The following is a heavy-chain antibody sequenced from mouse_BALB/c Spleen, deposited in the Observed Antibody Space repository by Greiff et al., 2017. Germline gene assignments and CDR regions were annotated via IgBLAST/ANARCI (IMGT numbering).Heavy chain of an antibody. CDR2: INSDGGST. V-gene: IGHV5-2*01. D-gene: IGHD2-4*01. J-gene: IGHJ3*01. CDR3: ARHGGLRRENVSWFAY. CDR1: EYEFPSHD. Sequence: EVQGVESGGGLVQPGESLKLSCESNEYEFPSHDMSWVRKTPEKRLELVAAINSDGGSTYYPDTMERRFIISRDNTKKTLYLQMSSLRSEDTALYYCARHGGLRRENVSWFAYWGQGTLVTVSA.